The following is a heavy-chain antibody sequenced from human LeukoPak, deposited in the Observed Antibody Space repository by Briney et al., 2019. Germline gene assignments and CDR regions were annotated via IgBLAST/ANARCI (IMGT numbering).Heavy chain of an antibody. CDR2: INPNSGGT. CDR3: ARAKRSNTNWFDP. D-gene: IGHD6-13*01. J-gene: IGHJ5*02. Sequence: ASVKVSCKASGYTLTDYYMHWVRQAPGQGLEWMGRINPNSGGTNYAQKFQGRVTMTRDTSISTAYMELSRLRSDDTAVYYCARAKRSNTNWFDPWGQGTLVTVSS. V-gene: IGHV1-2*06. CDR1: GYTLTDYY.